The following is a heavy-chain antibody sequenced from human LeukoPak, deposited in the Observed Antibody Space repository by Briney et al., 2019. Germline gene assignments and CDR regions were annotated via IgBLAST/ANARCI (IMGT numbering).Heavy chain of an antibody. CDR3: ARGHSGYDAGGRYYGMDV. CDR2: ISAYNGNT. V-gene: IGHV1-18*01. J-gene: IGHJ6*02. D-gene: IGHD5-12*01. Sequence: ASVKVSCKASGYTFTGYGISWVRQAPGQGLGWMGWISAYNGNTNYAQKLQGRVTMTTDTSTSTAYMELRSLRSDDTAVYYCARGHSGYDAGGRYYGMDVWGQGTTVTVSS. CDR1: GYTFTGYG.